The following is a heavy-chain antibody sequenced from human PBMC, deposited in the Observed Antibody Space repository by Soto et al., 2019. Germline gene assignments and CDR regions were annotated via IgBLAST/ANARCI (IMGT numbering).Heavy chain of an antibody. V-gene: IGHV4-59*01. Sequence: QVQLQESGPGLVKPSETLSLTCTVSGGSISGYYWSWVRLPPGKGLEWLGYIFYSGSPSYNPSLKSRVTIAVDTSKNQVSLKLRSVSAADTAVYYCAREPPDGSGSSGMDVWGHGTTVIVSS. CDR1: GGSISGYY. CDR3: AREPPDGSGSSGMDV. CDR2: IFYSGSP. J-gene: IGHJ6*02. D-gene: IGHD3-10*01.